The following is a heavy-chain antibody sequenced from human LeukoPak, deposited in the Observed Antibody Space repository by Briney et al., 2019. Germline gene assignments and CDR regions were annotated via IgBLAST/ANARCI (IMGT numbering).Heavy chain of an antibody. CDR1: GGTFSSCA. V-gene: IGHV1-69*05. CDR2: IIPIFGTA. J-gene: IGHJ3*02. Sequence: ASVKVSCKASGGTFSSCAISWVRQAPGQGLEWMGGIIPIFGTANYAQKFQGRVTITTDESTSTAYMELSSLRSEDTAVYYCAKVLGYCSSTSCFDAFDIWGQGTMVTVSS. CDR3: AKVLGYCSSTSCFDAFDI. D-gene: IGHD2-2*01.